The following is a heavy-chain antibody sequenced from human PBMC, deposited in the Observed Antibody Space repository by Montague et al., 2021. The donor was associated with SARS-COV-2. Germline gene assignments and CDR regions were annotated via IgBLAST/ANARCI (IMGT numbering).Heavy chain of an antibody. CDR2: IYYSGST. J-gene: IGHJ6*02. V-gene: IGHV4-39*01. CDR3: ARYPTLYYSYSIASLASSDGMDV. Sequence: SETLSLTCTVSGGSISSSSYYWGWIRQPPGKGLEWIGSIYYSGSTYYNPSLKSRVTISVDTSKNQFSLKLSSVTAADTAVYYCARYPTLYYSYSIASLASSDGMDVWGQGTTVTVSS. CDR1: GGSISSSSYY. D-gene: IGHD3-10*01.